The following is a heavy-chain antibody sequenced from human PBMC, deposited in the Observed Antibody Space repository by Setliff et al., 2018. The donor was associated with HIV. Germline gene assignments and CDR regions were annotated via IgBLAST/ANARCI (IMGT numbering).Heavy chain of an antibody. CDR2: INQSGTT. D-gene: IGHD2-21*02. J-gene: IGHJ4*02. CDR1: GGTLNGYY. Sequence: PSETLSLTYAVYGGTLNGYYWSWIRQPPGKGLEWIGEINQSGTTNYNPALKSRVTMSIDTSERQFSLKLTSVTATDTAVYYCVRWYYCVSGACYRADYWGQGTMVTVSS. V-gene: IGHV4-34*01. CDR3: VRWYYCVSGACYRADY.